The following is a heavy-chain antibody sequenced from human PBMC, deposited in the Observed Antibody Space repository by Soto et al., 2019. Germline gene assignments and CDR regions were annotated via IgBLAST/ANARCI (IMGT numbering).Heavy chain of an antibody. CDR3: AKDTRAASTKFAP. Sequence: GKGLEWVSAISGSGGSTYYADSVKGRFTISRDNSKNTLYLQMNSLRAEDTAVYYCAKDTRAASTKFAPWVKGTLVT. CDR2: ISGSGGST. D-gene: IGHD1-26*01. V-gene: IGHV3-23*01. J-gene: IGHJ5*02.